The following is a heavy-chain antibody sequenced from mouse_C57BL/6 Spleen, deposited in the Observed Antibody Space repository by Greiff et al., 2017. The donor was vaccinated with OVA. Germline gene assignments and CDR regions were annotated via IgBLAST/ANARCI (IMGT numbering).Heavy chain of an antibody. CDR3: ASFQTAWFAY. D-gene: IGHD4-1*01. CDR1: GYSITSGYY. CDR2: ISYDGSN. J-gene: IGHJ3*01. V-gene: IGHV3-6*01. Sequence: VQLKESGPGLVKPSQSLSLTCSVTGYSITSGYYWNWIRQFPGNQLEWMGYISYDGSNNYNPSLKNQISITRDTSKNQFFLKFNSVTTEDTAAYYCASFQTAWFAYWGQGTLVTVSA.